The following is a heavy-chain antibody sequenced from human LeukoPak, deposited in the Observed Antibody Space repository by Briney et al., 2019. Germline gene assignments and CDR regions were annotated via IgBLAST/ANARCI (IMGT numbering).Heavy chain of an antibody. CDR2: ISGSGGST. Sequence: GGSLRLSCAASGFTFSSYDMSWVRQAPGKGLEWVSSISGSGGSTYYADSVKGRFTISRDNSKNSLYQQMNSLRAEDTAVYYCAKDEVVVVAATPCWAFDIWGQGTMVTVS. CDR3: AKDEVVVVAATPCWAFDI. J-gene: IGHJ3*02. V-gene: IGHV3-23*01. D-gene: IGHD2-15*01. CDR1: GFTFSSYD.